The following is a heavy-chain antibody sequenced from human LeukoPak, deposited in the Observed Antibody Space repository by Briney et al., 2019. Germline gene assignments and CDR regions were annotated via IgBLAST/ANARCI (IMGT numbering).Heavy chain of an antibody. J-gene: IGHJ6*02. CDR2: IYYSGST. V-gene: IGHV4-39*01. Sequence: SETLSLTCTVSGGSISSSSYYWGWIRQPPGKGLEWIGSIYYSGSTYYNPSLKSRVTISVDTSKNQFSLKLSSVTAADTAVYYCARHVGFYYNILTGPTSYGMDVWGQGTTVTVSS. D-gene: IGHD3-9*01. CDR1: GGSISSSSYY. CDR3: ARHVGFYYNILTGPTSYGMDV.